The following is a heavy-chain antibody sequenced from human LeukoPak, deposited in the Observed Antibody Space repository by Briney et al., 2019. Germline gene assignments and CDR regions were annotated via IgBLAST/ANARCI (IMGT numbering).Heavy chain of an antibody. V-gene: IGHV4-59*01. CDR1: GGSISTYY. CDR3: ARGGLDSNGYWTAFDI. D-gene: IGHD3-22*01. J-gene: IGHJ3*02. CDR2: IHYSGST. Sequence: SETLSLTCAVSGGSISTYYWSWIRQPPGKGLEWTGYIHYSGSTNYNPSLKSRVTILVDKSKNQFSLRLSSVTAADTAVYYCARGGLDSNGYWTAFDIWGQGQWSPSLQ.